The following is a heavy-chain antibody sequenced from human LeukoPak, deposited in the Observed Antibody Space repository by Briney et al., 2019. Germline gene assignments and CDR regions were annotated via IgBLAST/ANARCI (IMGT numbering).Heavy chain of an antibody. D-gene: IGHD3-10*01. V-gene: IGHV3-30*02. CDR1: GFTFSSYG. Sequence: GGSLRLSCAASGFTFSSYGMHWVRQAPGKGLEWVAVIRYDGSNKYYADSVKGRFTISRDNSKNTLYLQMNSLRAEDTAVYYCARGGIITSYAFEIWGQGTMVTVSS. J-gene: IGHJ3*02. CDR3: ARGGIITSYAFEI. CDR2: IRYDGSNK.